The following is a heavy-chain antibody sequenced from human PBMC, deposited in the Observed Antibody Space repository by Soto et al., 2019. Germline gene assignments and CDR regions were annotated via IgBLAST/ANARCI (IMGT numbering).Heavy chain of an antibody. CDR1: GGSFSGYY. J-gene: IGHJ6*03. V-gene: IGHV4-34*01. D-gene: IGHD2-2*01. CDR2: INHSGST. Sequence: SETLSLTCAVYGGSFSGYYWSWIRQPPGKGLEWIGEINHSGSTNYNPSLKSRVTISVDTPKNQFSLKLSSVTAADTAVYYFARAVVPDRFYYYYYYMDVWGKGTTVTVSS. CDR3: ARAVVPDRFYYYYYYMDV.